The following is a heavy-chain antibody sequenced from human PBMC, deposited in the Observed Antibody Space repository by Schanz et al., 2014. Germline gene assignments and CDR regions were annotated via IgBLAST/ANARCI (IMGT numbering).Heavy chain of an antibody. V-gene: IGHV3-30*19. Sequence: VHLVESGGGVVQPGRSLRLSCAASGFAFSVYGMHWVRQAPGKGPEWVAVISYDGVNTYYADSVKGRFTISRDNSKNTLYLQMNSLRGEDTAVYYCASPALVQGLMPEYYFDYWGQGTLVTVSS. D-gene: IGHD3-10*01. CDR2: ISYDGVNT. CDR1: GFAFSVYG. J-gene: IGHJ4*02. CDR3: ASPALVQGLMPEYYFDY.